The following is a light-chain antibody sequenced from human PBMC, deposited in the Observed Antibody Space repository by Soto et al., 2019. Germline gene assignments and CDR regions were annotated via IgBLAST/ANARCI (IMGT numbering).Light chain of an antibody. Sequence: DIQMTQSPSSLSASVGDRVTITCRASQSIISYLNWYQQKPGKAPKLLIYAASTLQSGVPSRFSGSGSGTDFTLTISSLQPEDFGTFYCQQSYSPPFTFGPGTKVDIK. V-gene: IGKV1-39*01. CDR2: AAS. CDR1: QSIISY. CDR3: QQSYSPPFT. J-gene: IGKJ3*01.